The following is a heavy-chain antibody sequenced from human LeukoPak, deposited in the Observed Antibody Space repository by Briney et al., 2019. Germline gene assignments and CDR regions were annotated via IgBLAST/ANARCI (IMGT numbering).Heavy chain of an antibody. Sequence: SVNVSCKASGGTFSIYAISWVGRARGQGVEWMGGIIPIFGTANYAQKFQGRVTITADESPSPAYMELSSLRSEDTAVYYCARESILPLGATYYFDSWGQGTLVTVSS. CDR2: IIPIFGTA. CDR3: ARESILPLGATYYFDS. J-gene: IGHJ4*02. D-gene: IGHD1-26*01. V-gene: IGHV1-69*13. CDR1: GGTFSIYA.